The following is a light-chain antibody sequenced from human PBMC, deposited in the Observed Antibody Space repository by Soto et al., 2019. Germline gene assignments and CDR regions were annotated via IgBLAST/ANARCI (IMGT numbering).Light chain of an antibody. CDR3: SSYAGSTDVV. J-gene: IGLJ2*01. CDR2: EVS. CDR1: SSDVGGYNY. Sequence: QSVLTQPPSASGSPGQSVTISCTGTSSDVGGYNYVSWYQQHPGKAPKLMIYEVSKRPSGVPDRFSGSKSGNTASLTVSGLQAEDEADYYCSSYAGSTDVVFGGGTKLIVL. V-gene: IGLV2-8*01.